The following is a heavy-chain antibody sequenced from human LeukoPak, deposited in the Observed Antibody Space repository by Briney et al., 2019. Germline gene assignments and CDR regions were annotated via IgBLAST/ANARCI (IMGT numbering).Heavy chain of an antibody. J-gene: IGHJ3*02. CDR1: GYTFIDFY. CDR3: ARVGGEYYYDSSGYLDAFDI. V-gene: IGHV1-2*02. CDR2: INPKNGGT. Sequence: GASVKVSCKASGYTFIDFYMHRVRQAPGQGLEWMGWINPKNGGTNYAQKFQGRVTMTRDTSISTAYMELSRLRSEDTAVYYCARVGGEYYYDSSGYLDAFDIWGQGTMVTVSS. D-gene: IGHD3-22*01.